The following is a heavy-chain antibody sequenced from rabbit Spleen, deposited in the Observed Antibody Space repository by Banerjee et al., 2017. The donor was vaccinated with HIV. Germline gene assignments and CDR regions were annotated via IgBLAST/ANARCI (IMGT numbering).Heavy chain of an antibody. V-gene: IGHV1S43*01. J-gene: IGHJ4*01. CDR1: GIDFTNYYY. CDR2: IDPVFGIT. D-gene: IGHD8-1*01. Sequence: QEQLEESGGGLVQPEGSLTLTCKASGIDFTNYYYMNWVRQAPGKGLEWIGYIDPVFGITYYANWVNGRFSISRENAQNTVFLQMTSLTAADTATYFCARDGAGGSYFALWGPGTLVTVS. CDR3: ARDGAGGSYFAL.